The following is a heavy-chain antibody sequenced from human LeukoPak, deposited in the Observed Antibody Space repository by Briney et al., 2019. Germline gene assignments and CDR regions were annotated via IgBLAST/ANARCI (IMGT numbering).Heavy chain of an antibody. D-gene: IGHD4-17*01. J-gene: IGHJ4*02. V-gene: IGHV4-59*12. CDR3: ARGGGYGDPTYDY. CDR2: IYYSGTT. Sequence: RPSETLSLTCTVSGGSISSYYWSWIRQPPGKGLEWIGYIYYSGTTNYNPSLKSRVTISVDRSKNQFSLKLSSVTAADTAVYYCARGGGYGDPTYDYWGQGTLVTVSS. CDR1: GGSISSYY.